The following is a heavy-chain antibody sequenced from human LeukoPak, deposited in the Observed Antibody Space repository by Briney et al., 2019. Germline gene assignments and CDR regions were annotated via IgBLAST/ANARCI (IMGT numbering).Heavy chain of an antibody. D-gene: IGHD3-22*01. CDR1: GFTFSNYW. V-gene: IGHV3-7*01. CDR3: ARDLVTTIVVPYDS. Sequence: PGGSLRLSCVASGFTFSNYWMSWVRQAPGKGLEWLANMNQDGSHIYYVDSVKGRFTISRDNAKNSLYLQLDSLRAEDTAVYYCARDLVTTIVVPYDSWGQGTLVTVSS. J-gene: IGHJ4*02. CDR2: MNQDGSHI.